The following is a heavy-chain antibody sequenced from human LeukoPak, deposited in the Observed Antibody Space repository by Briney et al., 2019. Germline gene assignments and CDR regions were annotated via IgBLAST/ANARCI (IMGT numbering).Heavy chain of an antibody. D-gene: IGHD6-13*01. Sequence: GGSLRLSCGASGVTFSSFEMNWVRLAPGKGLEWVSYISPSGTARYYADSVRGRFIISRDNAMKSLYLQMNSLRAEDTAVYYCTRDGHSSTWYANFAYWGQGILATVSS. CDR2: ISPSGTAR. J-gene: IGHJ4*02. V-gene: IGHV3-48*03. CDR1: GVTFSSFE. CDR3: TRDGHSSTWYANFAY.